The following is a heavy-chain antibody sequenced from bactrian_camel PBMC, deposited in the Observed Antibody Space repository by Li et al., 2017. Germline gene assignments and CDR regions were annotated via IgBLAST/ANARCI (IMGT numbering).Heavy chain of an antibody. V-gene: IGHV3S1*01. D-gene: IGHD3*01. CDR1: GYPSYL. Sequence: QVQLVESGGGSVQAGGSLKISCTVSGYPSYLGWFRQAPGKAREGVAVINAGTGNTVYADSVRDRFTISHDVVKNTLTLQMNNLQPEDAAMYYCAAGLPGVDCGLNPRCYNAWGQGTQVTVS. J-gene: IGHJ6*01. CDR3: AAGLPGVDCGLNPRCYNA. CDR2: INAGTGNT.